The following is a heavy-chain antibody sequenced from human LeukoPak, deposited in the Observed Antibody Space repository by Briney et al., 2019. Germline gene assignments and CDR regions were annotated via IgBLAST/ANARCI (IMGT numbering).Heavy chain of an antibody. V-gene: IGHV4-39*01. CDR1: GGSISSSSYY. CDR3: AIIVGATMGLDY. CDR2: IYYSGST. D-gene: IGHD1-26*01. J-gene: IGHJ4*02. Sequence: PSETLSLTCTVSGGSISSSSYYWGWIRQPPGKGLEWIGSIYYSGSTYYNPSLKSRVTISVDASKNQFSLKLSSVTAADTAVYYCAIIVGATMGLDYWGQGTLVTVSS.